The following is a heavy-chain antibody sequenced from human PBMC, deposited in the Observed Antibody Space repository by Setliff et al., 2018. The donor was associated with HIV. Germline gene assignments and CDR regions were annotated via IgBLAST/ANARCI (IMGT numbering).Heavy chain of an antibody. J-gene: IGHJ4*02. Sequence: TFSDYYMSWIRQAPGKGLEWVSYISSSGSPIYYADSVKGRFTISRDNSKKSLYLQMNSLRAEDTALYYCARSRQLVSPYYFDYWGQGTLVTVSS. CDR1: TFSDYY. CDR2: ISSSGSPI. D-gene: IGHD6-19*01. V-gene: IGHV3-11*04. CDR3: ARSRQLVSPYYFDY.